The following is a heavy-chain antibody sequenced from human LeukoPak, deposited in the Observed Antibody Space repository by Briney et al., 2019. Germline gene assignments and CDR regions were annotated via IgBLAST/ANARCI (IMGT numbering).Heavy chain of an antibody. J-gene: IGHJ4*02. CDR1: GLTGSHNY. CDR3: IVFGDSDH. Sequence: GGSLRLSCAASGLTGSHNYVSWVRQAPGKGLEWVSAIHTSGDTCYADSVKGRSTISRDTSKNTLYLQINSLRVEDTAVYYCIVFGDSDHWGQGTLVTVSS. D-gene: IGHD4-17*01. V-gene: IGHV3-53*01. CDR2: IHTSGDT.